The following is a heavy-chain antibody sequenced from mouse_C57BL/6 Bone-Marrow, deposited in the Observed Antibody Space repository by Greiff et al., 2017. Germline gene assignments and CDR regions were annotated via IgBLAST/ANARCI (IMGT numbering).Heavy chain of an antibody. CDR1: GYTFTSYW. J-gene: IGHJ3*01. D-gene: IGHD1-1*01. CDR3: AREKGKRSSGGFAY. Sequence: QVQLKQPGAELVKPGASVKLSCKASGYTFTSYWMHWVKQRPGQGLEWIGMIHPNSGSTNYNEKFKSKATLTVDKSSSTAYMQLSSLTSEDSAVYYCAREKGKRSSGGFAYWGQGTLVTVSA. CDR2: IHPNSGST. V-gene: IGHV1-64*01.